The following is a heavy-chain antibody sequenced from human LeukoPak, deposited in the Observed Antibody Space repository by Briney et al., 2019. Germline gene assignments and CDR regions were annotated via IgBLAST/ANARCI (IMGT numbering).Heavy chain of an antibody. J-gene: IGHJ3*02. D-gene: IGHD3-22*01. CDR3: ARLYYYASSGYDALDI. Sequence: ASVKVSCKASGYSFTSYDINWVRQATGQGLEWMGGMNPNGGNTGYAQNFQGRVTITRNTSISTAYMELSSLTSEDTAVYYCARLYYYASSGYDALDIWGRGTMVTVSS. CDR2: MNPNGGNT. CDR1: GYSFTSYD. V-gene: IGHV1-8*03.